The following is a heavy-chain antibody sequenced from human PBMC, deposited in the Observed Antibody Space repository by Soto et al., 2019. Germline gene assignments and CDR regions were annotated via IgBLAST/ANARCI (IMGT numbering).Heavy chain of an antibody. J-gene: IGHJ6*02. D-gene: IGHD3-9*01. CDR1: RGSFSRYY. CDR3: ARGGLESDILTGYPMAYGMEV. Sequence: SETLSLTFAVYRGSFSRYYWNWIRQPTGKGLQSIGEIKHSGSPNYNPSLKSRVTISVDTSKNQFSLKLSSVTAADTAVYYCARGGLESDILTGYPMAYGMEVWGQGTTVTVAS. V-gene: IGHV4-34*01. CDR2: IKHSGSP.